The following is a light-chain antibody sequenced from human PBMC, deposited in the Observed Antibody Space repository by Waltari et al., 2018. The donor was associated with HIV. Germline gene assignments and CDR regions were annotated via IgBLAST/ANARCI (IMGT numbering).Light chain of an antibody. J-gene: IGLJ2*01. Sequence: QSALTQPPSVSGPPGQSITIPCTGTSSDVGGYNYVSWYQQHPGKAPKLMIYEVSNRPSGVSNRFSGSKSGNTASLTISGLQAEDEADYYCSSYTSSSTPLFGGGTKLTVL. CDR3: SSYTSSSTPL. CDR2: EVS. V-gene: IGLV2-14*01. CDR1: SSDVGGYNY.